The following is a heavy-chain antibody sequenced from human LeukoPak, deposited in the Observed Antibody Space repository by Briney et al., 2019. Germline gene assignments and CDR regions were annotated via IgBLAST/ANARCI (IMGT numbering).Heavy chain of an antibody. D-gene: IGHD2-2*01. V-gene: IGHV3-23*01. CDR3: AKRVPTNMGSPFDF. J-gene: IGHJ4*02. Sequence: GGSLRLSCAASGFTFSNYWMSWVRQAPGKGLEWVSTIHDNGGNTYYADSVKGRLTISRDNSKNTLYLQMNSLRAEDTAIYYCAKRVPTNMGSPFDFRGQGPLVTVSS. CDR1: GFTFSNYW. CDR2: IHDNGGNT.